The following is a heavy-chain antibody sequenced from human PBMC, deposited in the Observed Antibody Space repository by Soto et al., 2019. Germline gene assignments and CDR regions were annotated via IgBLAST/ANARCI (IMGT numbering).Heavy chain of an antibody. V-gene: IGHV3-21*01. Sequence: EVQVVEAGGGLVKPGGSLRLSCAASGFTFSSYSMNWVRQAPGKGLEWVSSISSSSSYIYYADSVKGRFTISRDNAKNSLYLQMNSLRAEDTAVYYCARSAAGKNWYFDLWGRGTLVTVSS. CDR2: ISSSSSYI. J-gene: IGHJ2*01. D-gene: IGHD6-13*01. CDR1: GFTFSSYS. CDR3: ARSAAGKNWYFDL.